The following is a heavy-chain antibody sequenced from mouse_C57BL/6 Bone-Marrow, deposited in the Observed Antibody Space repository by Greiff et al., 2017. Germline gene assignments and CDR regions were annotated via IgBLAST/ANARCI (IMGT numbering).Heavy chain of an antibody. Sequence: QVQLMQSGAELVQPGASVKLSCKASGYTFTSYWITWVKQRPGQGLEWIGDIYPTSGRTNYNEKFKSKVIMTVDTSSNTAYMQLSSLTSEDSAVFYCARSGPQGQCFDYWGQGTALTVTS. D-gene: IGHD3-3*01. V-gene: IGHV1-55*01. CDR2: IYPTSGRT. J-gene: IGHJ2*01. CDR3: ARSGPQGQCFDY. CDR1: GYTFTSYW.